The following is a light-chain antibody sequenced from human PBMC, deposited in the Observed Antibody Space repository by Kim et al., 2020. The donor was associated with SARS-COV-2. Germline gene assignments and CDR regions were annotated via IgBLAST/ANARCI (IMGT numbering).Light chain of an antibody. CDR3: QQFNNYPPT. CDR2: DAS. J-gene: IGKJ5*01. Sequence: DIQMTQSPSTLSASVGDRVTMTCRASQSMSTSLAWYQQKPGKAPKLLIYDASTLKSGVPSRFSGSGSGTDFTLTISSLQPEDFATYYCQQFNNYPPTFGQGTRLEIK. CDR1: QSMSTS. V-gene: IGKV1-5*01.